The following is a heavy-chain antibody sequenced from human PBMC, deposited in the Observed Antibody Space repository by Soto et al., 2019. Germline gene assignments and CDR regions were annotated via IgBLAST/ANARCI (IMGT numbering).Heavy chain of an antibody. CDR1: GYTFTSYA. CDR2: INAGNGNT. V-gene: IGHV1-3*01. J-gene: IGHJ6*03. CDR3: ARSSSYYYYMDV. Sequence: GASVKVSCKASGYTFTSYALHWVRQAPGQRLEWMGWINAGNGNTKYSQKFQDRVTITRDTSASSAYMELSSLRSEDTAVYYCARSSSYYYYMDVWGKGTTVTVSS.